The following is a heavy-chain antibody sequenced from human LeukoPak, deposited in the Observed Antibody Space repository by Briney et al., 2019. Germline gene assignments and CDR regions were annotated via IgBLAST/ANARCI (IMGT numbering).Heavy chain of an antibody. CDR2: ISYDGSNK. CDR3: ANSLGSSKAGTRAHDY. J-gene: IGHJ4*02. Sequence: GGSLRLSCAASGFTFSSYGMHWVRQAPGKGLEWVAVISYDGSNKYYADSVKGRFTISRDNSKNTLYLQMNSLRAEDTAVYYCANSLGSSKAGTRAHDYWGQGTLVTVSS. D-gene: IGHD1-14*01. CDR1: GFTFSSYG. V-gene: IGHV3-30*18.